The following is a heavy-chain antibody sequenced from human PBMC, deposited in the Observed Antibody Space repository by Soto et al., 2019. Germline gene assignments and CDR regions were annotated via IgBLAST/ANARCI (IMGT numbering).Heavy chain of an antibody. CDR1: GGSISSFY. J-gene: IGHJ4*02. Sequence: SETLSLTCTVSGGSISSFYWSWIRQPPGKGLEWIGYIYYSGSTNYNPSLKSRVTISVDTSKNQFSLKLSSVTAADTAVYYCARGYCSGGSCGLFDYWGQGTLVTVSS. CDR3: ARGYCSGGSCGLFDY. CDR2: IYYSGST. V-gene: IGHV4-59*01. D-gene: IGHD2-15*01.